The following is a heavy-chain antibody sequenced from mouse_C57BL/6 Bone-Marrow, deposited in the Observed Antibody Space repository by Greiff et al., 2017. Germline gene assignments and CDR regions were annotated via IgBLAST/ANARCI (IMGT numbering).Heavy chain of an antibody. CDR3: ARLGYYGSSPFFDY. Sequence: QVQLQQSGPELVKPGASVKISCKASGYTFTDYYINWVKQRPGQGLEWIGWIFPGSGSTYYNEQFKGKATLTVDKSSSTAYMLLSSLTSEDSAVYFCARLGYYGSSPFFDYWGQGTTLTVSS. J-gene: IGHJ2*01. CDR1: GYTFTDYY. V-gene: IGHV1-75*01. D-gene: IGHD1-1*01. CDR2: IFPGSGST.